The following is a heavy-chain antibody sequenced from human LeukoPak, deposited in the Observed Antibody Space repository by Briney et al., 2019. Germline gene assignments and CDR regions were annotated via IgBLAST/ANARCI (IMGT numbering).Heavy chain of an antibody. CDR3: ASTLPPSYYYGSEANRGGGYYYGMDV. D-gene: IGHD3-10*01. CDR1: GGTFSSYA. J-gene: IGHJ6*04. Sequence: SVKVSCKASGGTFSSYAISWVRQAPGQGLEWMGGIIPIFGTANYAPKFQGRVTITADKSTSTAYMELSSLSSEDTAVYYCASTLPPSYYYGSEANRGGGYYYGMDVWGKGTTVTVSS. CDR2: IIPIFGTA. V-gene: IGHV1-69*06.